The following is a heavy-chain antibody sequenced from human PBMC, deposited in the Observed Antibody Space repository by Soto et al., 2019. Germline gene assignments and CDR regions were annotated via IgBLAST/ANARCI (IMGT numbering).Heavy chain of an antibody. V-gene: IGHV3-53*01. CDR1: GFTVSSNY. J-gene: IGHJ4*02. Sequence: EVQLVESGGGLIQPGGSLSLSCAASGFTVSSNYMSWVRQAPGKGLEWVSTIYSNGNTYYADSVKGRFTISRDKSKNRLYLQMNSLRAEDTAVYYCARYFSLSECRFSGSYYYNYWGQGTLVTVSS. D-gene: IGHD1-26*01. CDR2: IYSNGNT. CDR3: ARYFSLSECRFSGSYYYNY.